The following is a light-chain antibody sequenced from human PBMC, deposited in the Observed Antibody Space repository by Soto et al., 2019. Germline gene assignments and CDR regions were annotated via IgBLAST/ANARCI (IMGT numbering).Light chain of an antibody. CDR3: MQGTNWPPT. Sequence: DIVMTQSPLSLPVTLGQSASISCRSSQSLVYSDGDTYLTWFHQRPGQSPRRLIYKISNRDSGVPERFSGSGSGTDFTLKISRVEAEDVGLYYCMQGTNWPPTFGGGTKVEIK. V-gene: IGKV2-30*01. CDR1: QSLVYSDGDTY. J-gene: IGKJ4*01. CDR2: KIS.